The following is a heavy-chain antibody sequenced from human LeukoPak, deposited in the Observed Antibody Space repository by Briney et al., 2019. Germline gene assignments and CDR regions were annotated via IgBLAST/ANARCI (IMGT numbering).Heavy chain of an antibody. D-gene: IGHD3-16*01. CDR2: IKSKTDGGTT. CDR1: GFTFSNAW. CDR3: TTCKQDYVWAFDY. Sequence: GGSLRLSCAASGFTFSNAWMSWVRQAPGKGLEWVGRIKSKTDGGTTDYAAPVKGRFTISRDDSKNTLYLQMNSLKTEDTAVYYCTTCKQDYVWAFDYWGQGTLVTVPS. J-gene: IGHJ4*02. V-gene: IGHV3-15*01.